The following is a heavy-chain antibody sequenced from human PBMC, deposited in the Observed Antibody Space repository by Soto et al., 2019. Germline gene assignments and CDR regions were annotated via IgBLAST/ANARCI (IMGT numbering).Heavy chain of an antibody. CDR1: GFTFSSYG. Sequence: GGSLRLSCAASGFTFSSYGMHWVRQAPGKGLEWVAVIWYDGSNKYYADSVKGRFTISRDNSKNTLYLQMNSLRAEDTAVYYCARESSTMTFDYRGQGTLVTVAS. V-gene: IGHV3-33*01. CDR3: ARESSTMTFDY. CDR2: IWYDGSNK. J-gene: IGHJ4*02. D-gene: IGHD3-22*01.